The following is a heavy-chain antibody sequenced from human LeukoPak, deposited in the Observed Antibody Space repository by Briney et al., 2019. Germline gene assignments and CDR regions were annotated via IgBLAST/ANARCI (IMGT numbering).Heavy chain of an antibody. CDR1: GFTFSSYA. CDR2: ISGSGGST. Sequence: GGSLRLSCAASGFTFSSYAMSWVRQAPGKGLEWVSAISGSGGSTYYADSVKGRFTISRDNSKNTLYLQMNSLRAEDTAVYYCAKDTRDSGGWLAEGSIDYWGQGTLVTVSS. D-gene: IGHD6-19*01. CDR3: AKDTRDSGGWLAEGSIDY. V-gene: IGHV3-23*01. J-gene: IGHJ4*02.